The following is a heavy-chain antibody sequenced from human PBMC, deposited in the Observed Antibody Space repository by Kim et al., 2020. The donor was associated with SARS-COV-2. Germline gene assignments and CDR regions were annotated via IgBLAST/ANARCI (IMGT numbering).Heavy chain of an antibody. CDR2: IYYSGST. D-gene: IGHD2-21*01. J-gene: IGHJ6*02. Sequence: SETLSLTCTVSGGSISSSSYYWGWIRQPPGKGLEWIGSIYYSGSTYYNPSLKSRVTISVDTSKNQFSLKLSSVTAADTAVYYCARPSCIRRLCGMDVWGQGTTVTVSS. CDR1: GGSISSSSYY. CDR3: ARPSCIRRLCGMDV. V-gene: IGHV4-39*01.